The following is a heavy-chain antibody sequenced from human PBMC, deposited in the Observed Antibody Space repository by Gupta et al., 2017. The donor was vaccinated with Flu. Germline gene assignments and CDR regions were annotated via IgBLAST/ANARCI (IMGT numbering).Heavy chain of an antibody. J-gene: IGHJ4*02. D-gene: IGHD6-19*01. CDR3: ARMYTSGGTPIDY. V-gene: IGHV4-39*01. Sequence: GLEWIGSIYYSGNTYYNPSLKSRVTISVDTSKNQFSLKLSSVTAADTALYYCARMYTSGGTPIDYWGQGTLVTVSS. CDR2: IYYSGNT.